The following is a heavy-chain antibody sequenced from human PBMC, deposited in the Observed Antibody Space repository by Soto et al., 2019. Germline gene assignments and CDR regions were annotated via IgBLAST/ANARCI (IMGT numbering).Heavy chain of an antibody. J-gene: IGHJ4*02. CDR3: ARAGYSSSWYYFDY. Sequence: SETLSLTCTVSGGSISSYYWSWIRQPPGKGLEWIGYIYYSGSTNYNPSLKSRVTISVDTSKNQFSLKLSSVTAADTAVYYCARAGYSSSWYYFDYWGQGTLVTVSS. CDR1: GGSISSYY. CDR2: IYYSGST. D-gene: IGHD6-13*01. V-gene: IGHV4-59*01.